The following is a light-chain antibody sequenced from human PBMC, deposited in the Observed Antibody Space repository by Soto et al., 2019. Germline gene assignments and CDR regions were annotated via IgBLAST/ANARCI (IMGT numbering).Light chain of an antibody. Sequence: QSALTQPASVSGSPGQSITISCTGTSSDIGNYNYVSWFQQHPGKAPKVIIYDVSNRPSGISDRFSGSKSGNTASLTISGLQAEDEAYYYCNSYTSISTWVFGGGTKLTVL. CDR1: SSDIGNYNY. J-gene: IGLJ3*02. V-gene: IGLV2-14*03. CDR2: DVS. CDR3: NSYTSISTWV.